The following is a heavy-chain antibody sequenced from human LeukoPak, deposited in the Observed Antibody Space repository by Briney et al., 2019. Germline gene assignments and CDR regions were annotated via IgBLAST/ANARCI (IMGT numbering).Heavy chain of an antibody. Sequence: GGSLRLSCAASGFTFSSYGMHWVRQAPGKGLEWVAVISYDGSNKYYADSEKGRFTISRDNSKNTLYLQMNSLRAEDTAVYYCAKGNIVLMVYALYNWFDPWGQGTLVTVSS. V-gene: IGHV3-30*18. CDR1: GFTFSSYG. CDR3: AKGNIVLMVYALYNWFDP. D-gene: IGHD2-8*01. J-gene: IGHJ5*02. CDR2: ISYDGSNK.